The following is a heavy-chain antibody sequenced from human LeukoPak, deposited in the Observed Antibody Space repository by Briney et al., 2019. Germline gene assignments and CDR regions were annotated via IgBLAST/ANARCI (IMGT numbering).Heavy chain of an antibody. D-gene: IGHD3-10*01. Sequence: GGSLRLSCAASGFTFSSYGMHWVRQAPGKGLERVAFIRYDGSNKYYADSVKGRFTISRDNSKNTLYLQMNSLRAEDTAVYYCAKERYYYGSGTNFDYWGQGTLVTVSS. J-gene: IGHJ4*02. CDR1: GFTFSSYG. CDR2: IRYDGSNK. CDR3: AKERYYYGSGTNFDY. V-gene: IGHV3-30*02.